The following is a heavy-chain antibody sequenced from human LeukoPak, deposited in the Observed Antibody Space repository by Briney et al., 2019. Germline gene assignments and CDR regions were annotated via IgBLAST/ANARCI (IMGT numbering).Heavy chain of an antibody. CDR3: ARRALLYPPYYYHYMDV. J-gene: IGHJ6*03. V-gene: IGHV3-7*04. Sequence: GRFTISRDNAKNSLYLQMNGLRAEDTAVYYCARRALLYPPYYYHYMDVWGKGTTVTVSS. D-gene: IGHD2-2*02.